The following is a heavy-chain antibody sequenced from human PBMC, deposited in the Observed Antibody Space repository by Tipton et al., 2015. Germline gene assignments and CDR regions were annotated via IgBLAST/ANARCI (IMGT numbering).Heavy chain of an antibody. D-gene: IGHD3-22*01. CDR2: ISHSGST. CDR1: TYSISRDSY. J-gene: IGHJ4*02. Sequence: TLSLTCTISTYSISRDSYWGWIRQPPGKGLEWIGAISHSGSTYYNPSLRSRVTISRDTSKNQFSLRLNSVTAADTAVYFCARDAWAGDSRGFYYIYWGQGTLVRVSS. V-gene: IGHV4-38-2*02. CDR3: ARDAWAGDSRGFYYIY.